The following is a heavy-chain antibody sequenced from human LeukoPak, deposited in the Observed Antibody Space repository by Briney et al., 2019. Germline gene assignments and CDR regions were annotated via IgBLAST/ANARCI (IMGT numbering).Heavy chain of an antibody. CDR2: ISFDGHNT. V-gene: IGHV3-30*04. D-gene: IGHD3-10*01. J-gene: IGHJ6*02. CDR1: GFTFRSFA. Sequence: GRSLRLSCAAAGFTFRSFALHWLRESPGKGLEGVAVISFDGHNTFYAGSVKGRFTISRDNSRNTLYLQMNSLRAEDTAVYFGARSKGFGDLLHHYYYSALDVWGQGTTVTVSS. CDR3: ARSKGFGDLLHHYYYSALDV.